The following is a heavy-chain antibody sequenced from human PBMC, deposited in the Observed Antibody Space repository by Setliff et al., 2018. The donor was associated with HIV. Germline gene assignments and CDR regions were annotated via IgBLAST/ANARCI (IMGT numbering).Heavy chain of an antibody. V-gene: IGHV3-11*01. CDR2: ISTSSATK. Sequence: GGSLRLSCVASGFAFSDYYMIWIRQAPGQGLEWVSYISTSSATKYYADSVKGRFTISRDNAKNSLYLQMSSVRADDTAVYYCARAALRYCTSTSCPRVDAFDIWGQGTMVTV. D-gene: IGHD2-2*01. CDR1: GFAFSDYY. J-gene: IGHJ3*02. CDR3: ARAALRYCTSTSCPRVDAFDI.